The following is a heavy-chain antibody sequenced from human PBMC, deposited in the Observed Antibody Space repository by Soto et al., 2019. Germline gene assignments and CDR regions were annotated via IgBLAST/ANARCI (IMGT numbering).Heavy chain of an antibody. CDR2: INHSGST. J-gene: IGHJ4*02. CDR3: AGGWGRIFDD. D-gene: IGHD7-27*01. Sequence: QVQLQQWGAGLLKPSETLSLTCAVYGGSFSGYYWNWIRQPPGKGLEWIGEINHSGSTNYNPSLKSRVTISVDTSKNQFSRKLSSVTAADTAVYYCAGGWGRIFDDGGQGTLVTVSS. CDR1: GGSFSGYY. V-gene: IGHV4-34*01.